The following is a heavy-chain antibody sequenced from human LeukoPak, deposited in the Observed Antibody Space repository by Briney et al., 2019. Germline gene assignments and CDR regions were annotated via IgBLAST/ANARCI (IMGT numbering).Heavy chain of an antibody. D-gene: IGHD2-21*02. CDR2: IYYSGST. Sequence: SETLSLTCTVSGGSISSGGYYWSRIRQHPGKGLEWIGYIYYSGSTYYNPSLKSRVTISVDTSKNQFSLKLSSVTAADTAVYYCAREGAGVTATYFDYWGQGTLVTVSS. V-gene: IGHV4-31*03. CDR1: GGSISSGGYY. J-gene: IGHJ4*02. CDR3: AREGAGVTATYFDY.